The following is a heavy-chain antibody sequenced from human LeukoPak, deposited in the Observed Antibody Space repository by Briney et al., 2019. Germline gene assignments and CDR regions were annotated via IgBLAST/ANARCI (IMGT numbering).Heavy chain of an antibody. D-gene: IGHD3-22*01. CDR3: ASQYYYDSSGYPC. J-gene: IGHJ4*02. CDR1: GGSFSGYY. V-gene: IGHV4-34*01. CDR2: INHSGST. Sequence: PSETLSLTCAVYGGSFSGYYWSWIRQPPGKGLEWIGEINHSGSTNYNPSLKSRVTISVDTSKNQFSLKLSSVTAADTAVYYCASQYYYDSSGYPCWGQGTLVTVSS.